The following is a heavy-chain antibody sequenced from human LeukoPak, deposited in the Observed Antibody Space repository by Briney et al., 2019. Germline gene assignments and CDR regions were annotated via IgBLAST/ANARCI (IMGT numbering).Heavy chain of an antibody. CDR3: TREEVVVAATRHYYYYYGMDV. Sequence: GGSLRLSCAASGFIVSSNYMSWARQAPGKGLEWVSVIYSGGSTYYADSVKGRFTISRDNSKNTLYLQMNSLRAEDTAVYYCTREEVVVAATRHYYYYYGMDVWGQGTTVTVSS. J-gene: IGHJ6*02. D-gene: IGHD2-15*01. CDR1: GFIVSSNY. V-gene: IGHV3-53*01. CDR2: IYSGGST.